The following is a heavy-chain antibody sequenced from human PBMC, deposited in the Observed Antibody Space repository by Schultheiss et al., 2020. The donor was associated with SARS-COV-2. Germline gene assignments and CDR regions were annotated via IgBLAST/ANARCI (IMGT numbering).Heavy chain of an antibody. Sequence: SETLSLTCTVSGGSISSSSYYWGWIRQPPGKGLEWIGSIYYSGSTYYNPSLKSRVTISVDTSKNQFSLKLSSVTATDTAVYYCARSQSFWSGYSPRNIYYYMDVWGKGTTVTVSS. D-gene: IGHD3-3*01. V-gene: IGHV4-39*07. CDR3: ARSQSFWSGYSPRNIYYYMDV. CDR2: IYYSGST. CDR1: GGSISSSSYY. J-gene: IGHJ6*03.